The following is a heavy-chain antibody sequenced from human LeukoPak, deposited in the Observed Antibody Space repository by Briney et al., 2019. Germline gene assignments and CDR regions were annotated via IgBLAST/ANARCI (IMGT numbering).Heavy chain of an antibody. CDR2: ISSSSSYI. J-gene: IGHJ3*02. CDR3: AKDLAAEYCSGGSCYDTQAFDI. V-gene: IGHV3-21*01. Sequence: PGGSLRLSCAASGFTFSSYSMNWVRQAPGKGLEWVSSISSSSSYIYYADSVKGRFTISRDNAKNSLYLQMNSLRAEDTAVYYCAKDLAAEYCSGGSCYDTQAFDIWGQGTMVTVSS. D-gene: IGHD2-15*01. CDR1: GFTFSSYS.